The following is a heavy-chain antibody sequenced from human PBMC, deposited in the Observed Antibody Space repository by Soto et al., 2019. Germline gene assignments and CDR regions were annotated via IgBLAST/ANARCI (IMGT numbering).Heavy chain of an antibody. D-gene: IGHD2-2*02. J-gene: IGHJ4*02. CDR3: AKQSKWSSTSCYSGGSTCPLDC. V-gene: IGHV3-23*01. Sequence: GAPRISCAVSGVTFSTHAMSWVRQAPGKGLEWVSGTSATGSTTYYADSVKGQFTISRDNSKNTLYLQMNSLRAEDTAVYYCAKQSKWSSTSCYSGGSTCPLDCWGQGTLVTVSS. CDR2: TSATGSTT. CDR1: GVTFSTHA.